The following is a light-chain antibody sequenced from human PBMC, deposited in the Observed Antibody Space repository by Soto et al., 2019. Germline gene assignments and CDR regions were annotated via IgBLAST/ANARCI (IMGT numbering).Light chain of an antibody. J-gene: IGLJ2*01. Sequence: QSALTQPRSVSGSPGQSVTISCTGTSSDVGGYKYVSWYQHHPGKAPKFMIYDVSKRPSGVPDRFSGSKSGNTASLTISGLQAEDEADYYCCSYAGSFTYVVFGGWTQLTVL. CDR1: SSDVGGYKY. V-gene: IGLV2-11*01. CDR3: CSYAGSFTYVV. CDR2: DVS.